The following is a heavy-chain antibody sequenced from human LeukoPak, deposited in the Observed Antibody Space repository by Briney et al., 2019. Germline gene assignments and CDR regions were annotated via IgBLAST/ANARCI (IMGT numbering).Heavy chain of an antibody. CDR2: ISDSGGGT. D-gene: IGHD3-16*01. V-gene: IGHV3-23*01. J-gene: IGHJ4*02. CDR3: AKDSSQGGDYFDY. Sequence: GGSLRLSCAASGFTFSNFAMSWVRQAPGKGLQWVSAISDSGGGTFYADSVKGRFTISRDNSKNTLFLQMNSLRAEDTAIYYCAKDSSQGGDYFDYWGQGTLVTVSS. CDR1: GFTFSNFA.